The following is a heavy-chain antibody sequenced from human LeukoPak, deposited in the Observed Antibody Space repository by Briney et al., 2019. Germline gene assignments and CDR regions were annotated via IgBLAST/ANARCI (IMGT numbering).Heavy chain of an antibody. D-gene: IGHD3-10*01. CDR1: GGSISSYY. J-gene: IGHJ5*02. CDR2: IYYSGST. CDR3: ARDIVGYGSGSYYDWFDP. Sequence: SETLSLTCTVSGGSISSYYWSWIRQPAGKGLEWIGYIYYSGSTNYNPSLKSRVTISVDTSKNQFSLKLSSVTAADTAVYYCARDIVGYGSGSYYDWFDPWGQGTLVTVSS. V-gene: IGHV4-59*01.